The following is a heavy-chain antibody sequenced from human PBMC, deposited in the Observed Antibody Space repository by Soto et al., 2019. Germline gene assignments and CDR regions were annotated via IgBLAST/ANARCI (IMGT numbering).Heavy chain of an antibody. CDR1: GFTFSNYA. CDR3: ARGPIGDAAMVTNYFDY. J-gene: IGHJ4*02. D-gene: IGHD5-18*01. V-gene: IGHV3-30-3*01. Sequence: QVQLVESGGGVVQPGRSLRLSCAASGFTFSNYAIHWVRQAPGKGLEWVAVLSYDGNNVHYADSVKGRFTVSRDNSRNTLFLQMNRLRAEDTALYYCARGPIGDAAMVTNYFDYRGQGTLVTVSS. CDR2: LSYDGNNV.